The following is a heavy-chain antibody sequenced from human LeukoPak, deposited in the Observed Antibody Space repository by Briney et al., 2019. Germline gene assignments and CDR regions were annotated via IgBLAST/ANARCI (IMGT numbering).Heavy chain of an antibody. CDR1: GGSISSYY. J-gene: IGHJ4*02. Sequence: PSETLSLTCTVSGGSISSYYWSWIRQPPGKGLEWIGYIHNSGSTSYDPSLKSRVTISVDTSKNQFSLKLSSVTAADTAVYYCARSLMYYNILTGYSPQNFDYWRQGTLVTVSS. D-gene: IGHD3-9*01. CDR3: ARSLMYYNILTGYSPQNFDY. CDR2: IHNSGST. V-gene: IGHV4-59*01.